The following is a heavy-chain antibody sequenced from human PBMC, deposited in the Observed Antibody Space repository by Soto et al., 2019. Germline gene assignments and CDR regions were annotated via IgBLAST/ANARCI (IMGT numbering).Heavy chain of an antibody. J-gene: IGHJ4*02. CDR2: IYYSGST. CDR1: GGSISSGDYY. V-gene: IGHV4-30-4*01. D-gene: IGHD2-15*01. Sequence: PSETLSLTCTVSGGSISSGDYYWSWIRQPPGKGLEWIGYIYYSGSTYYNPSLKSRVTISVDTSKNQFSLKLSFVTAADTDVYNFALFLVYCSGGSCFSEGRLGYLDYWGQGSLVSVSS. CDR3: ALFLVYCSGGSCFSEGRLGYLDY.